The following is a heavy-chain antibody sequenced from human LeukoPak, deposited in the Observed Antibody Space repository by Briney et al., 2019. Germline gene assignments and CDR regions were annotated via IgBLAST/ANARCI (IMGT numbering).Heavy chain of an antibody. CDR1: GGSISSSSYY. V-gene: IGHV4-39*01. CDR3: ATYGCSGGSCYSPYYYYGMDV. CDR2: IYYSGST. J-gene: IGHJ6*02. Sequence: PSETLSLTCTVSGGSISSSSYYWGWIRQPPGKGLEWIGSIYYSGSTYYNPSLKSRVTISVDTSKNQFSLKLSSVTAADTAVYYCATYGCSGGSCYSPYYYYGMDVWGQGTTVTVSS. D-gene: IGHD2-15*01.